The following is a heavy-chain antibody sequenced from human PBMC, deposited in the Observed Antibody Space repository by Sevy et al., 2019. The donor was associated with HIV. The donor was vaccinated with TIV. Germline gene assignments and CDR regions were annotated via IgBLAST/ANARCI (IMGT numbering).Heavy chain of an antibody. CDR3: ARDPPIAVIPAPGSDY. CDR1: GYVFTAYY. J-gene: IGHJ4*02. D-gene: IGHD2-2*01. CDR2: INPNNEGT. V-gene: IGHV1-2*02. Sequence: ASVKVSCKTSGYVFTAYYIHWVRQAPGQGLEWMGWINPNNEGTGSAQKFQGRVTMTRYLSITTAYMELIGLTSDDTAVYYCARDPPIAVIPAPGSDYWGQGTLVTVSS.